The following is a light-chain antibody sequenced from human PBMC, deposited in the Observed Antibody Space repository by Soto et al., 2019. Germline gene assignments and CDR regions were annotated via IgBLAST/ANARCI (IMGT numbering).Light chain of an antibody. Sequence: EIVLTQSPGTLSLSPGERATFSCRASQSVSSNYLAWYQQKPGQSPRLLIYDASSRATGIPARFSGSGSGTDFTLTINSLEPEDFAVYYCQQRSNWPSITFGQGTRLEI. V-gene: IGKV3D-20*02. J-gene: IGKJ5*01. CDR1: QSVSSNY. CDR2: DAS. CDR3: QQRSNWPSIT.